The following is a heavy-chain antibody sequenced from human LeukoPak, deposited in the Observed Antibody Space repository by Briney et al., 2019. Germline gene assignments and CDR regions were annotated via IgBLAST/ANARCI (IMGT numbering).Heavy chain of an antibody. Sequence: GESLNISCKGSGYSFISYWIGWVRQMPGKGLEWMGIIYPGDSDTRYSPSFQGQVTISADKAISTAYLQWSSLKASDTAMYYCARAAYGGDYYYYGMDVWGQGTTVTVSS. CDR1: GYSFISYW. V-gene: IGHV5-51*01. CDR2: IYPGDSDT. D-gene: IGHD4-23*01. J-gene: IGHJ6*02. CDR3: ARAAYGGDYYYYGMDV.